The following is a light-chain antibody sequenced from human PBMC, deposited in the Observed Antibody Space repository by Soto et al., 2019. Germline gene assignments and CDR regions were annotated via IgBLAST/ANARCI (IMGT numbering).Light chain of an antibody. Sequence: IVLTQSPGTLSLSPGERATLSCRASQSVSSSYLAWYQQKPGQAPRLIIYGASSRATGIPDRFSGSGSGSDFTLTISRLEPEDFAVYYCQQYDVSPITFGQGTRLEIK. CDR2: GAS. CDR3: QQYDVSPIT. V-gene: IGKV3-20*01. CDR1: QSVSSSY. J-gene: IGKJ5*01.